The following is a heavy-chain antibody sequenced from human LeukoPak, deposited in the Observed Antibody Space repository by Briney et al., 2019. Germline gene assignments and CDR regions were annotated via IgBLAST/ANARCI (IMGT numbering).Heavy chain of an antibody. CDR3: AKADATIGGAFAT. J-gene: IGHJ3*02. CDR1: RFIFRNYA. CDR2: ISGTADSK. Sequence: PGGSLRLSCAASRFIFRNYAMCWVRQAPGRGLEWLSIISGTADSKYYADSVKGRFTISRDNPRSTLYLEMNILRAEDTAVYYCAKADATIGGAFATWGQGTMVIVSS. D-gene: IGHD2-15*01. V-gene: IGHV3-23*01.